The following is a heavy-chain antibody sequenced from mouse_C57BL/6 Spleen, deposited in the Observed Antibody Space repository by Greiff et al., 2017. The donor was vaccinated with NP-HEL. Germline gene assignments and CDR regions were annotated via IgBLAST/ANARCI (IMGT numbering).Heavy chain of an antibody. CDR3: SRSYYGGFFDY. V-gene: IGHV7-3*01. CDR1: GFTFTDYY. CDR2: IRNKANGYTT. D-gene: IGHD1-1*01. J-gene: IGHJ2*01. Sequence: EVMLVESGGGLVQPGGSLSLSCAASGFTFTDYYMSWVRQPPGKALEWLGFIRNKANGYTTEYSASVKGRFTISRDNSQSILYLQMNALRAEDSATYYCSRSYYGGFFDYWGQGTTLTVSS.